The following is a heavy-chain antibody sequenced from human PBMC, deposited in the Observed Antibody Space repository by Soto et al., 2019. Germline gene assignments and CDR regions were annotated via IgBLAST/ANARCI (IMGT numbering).Heavy chain of an antibody. Sequence: PGGSLRLSCAASGFTFSSYGMHWVRQAPGKGLEWVAVIWYDGSNKYYADSVKGRFTISRDNSKNTLYLQMNSPRAEDTAVYYCARDWVYSSSWYSSPDSNAFDIWGQGTMVTVSS. CDR1: GFTFSSYG. CDR2: IWYDGSNK. J-gene: IGHJ3*02. CDR3: ARDWVYSSSWYSSPDSNAFDI. V-gene: IGHV3-33*01. D-gene: IGHD6-13*01.